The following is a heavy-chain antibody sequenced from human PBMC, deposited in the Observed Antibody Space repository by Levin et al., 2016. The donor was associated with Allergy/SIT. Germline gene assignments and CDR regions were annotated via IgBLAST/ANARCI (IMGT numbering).Heavy chain of an antibody. D-gene: IGHD6-6*01. CDR2: IYYSGRT. V-gene: IGHV4-31*03. J-gene: IGHJ6*03. Sequence: SETLSLTCTVSGVSIDNNDSYWTWIRQPPGKGLEWIGHIYYSGRTLFNPSLKNGVTVSMDTSQNQFSLRLSPVTVADTAIYYCVRETNSRIYSSSSGYYYNMDVWGKGTTVTVS. CDR1: GVSIDNNDSY. CDR3: VRETNSRIYSSSSGYYYNMDV.